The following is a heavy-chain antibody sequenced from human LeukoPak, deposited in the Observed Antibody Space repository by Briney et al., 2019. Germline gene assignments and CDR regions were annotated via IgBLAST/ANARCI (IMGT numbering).Heavy chain of an antibody. CDR2: ISGSGGST. J-gene: IGHJ4*02. Sequence: GGSLRLSCAASGFTFSSYAMSWVRQAPGKGLEWVSGISGSGGSTYYADSVKGRFTISRDISKNTLYVQMSSLRAEDTAVYYCTRDGGSGIDYWGQGTLVTVSS. CDR1: GFTFSSYA. D-gene: IGHD3-16*01. V-gene: IGHV3-23*01. CDR3: TRDGGSGIDY.